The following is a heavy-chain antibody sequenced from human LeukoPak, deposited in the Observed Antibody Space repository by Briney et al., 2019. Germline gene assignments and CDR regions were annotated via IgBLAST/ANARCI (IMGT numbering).Heavy chain of an antibody. CDR3: ARADSSGWYFDY. CDR2: ISSSSSYI. CDR1: GFTVSSNY. V-gene: IGHV3-21*01. D-gene: IGHD6-19*01. Sequence: GGSLRLSCVVSGFTVSSNYMNWVRQAPGKGLEWVSSISSSSSYIYYADSVKGRFTISRDNAKNSLYLQMNSLRAEDTAVYYCARADSSGWYFDYWGQGTLVTVSS. J-gene: IGHJ4*02.